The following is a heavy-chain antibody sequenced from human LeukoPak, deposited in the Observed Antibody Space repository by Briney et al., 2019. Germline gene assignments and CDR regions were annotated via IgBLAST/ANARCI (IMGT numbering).Heavy chain of an antibody. CDR1: GGSISSSSYY. J-gene: IGHJ5*02. V-gene: IGHV4-39*07. CDR2: IYYSGST. Sequence: SETLSLTCTVSGGSISSSSYYWGWIRQPPGKGLEWIGSIYYSGSTYYNPSLKSRVTISVDTSKNQFSLKLSSVTAADTAVYYCARKSVLLLWFGESNWFDPWGQGTLVTVSS. CDR3: ARKSVLLLWFGESNWFDP. D-gene: IGHD3-10*01.